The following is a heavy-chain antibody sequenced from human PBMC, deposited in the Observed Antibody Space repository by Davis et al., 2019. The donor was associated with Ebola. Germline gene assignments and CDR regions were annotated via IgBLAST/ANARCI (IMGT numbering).Heavy chain of an antibody. J-gene: IGHJ4*02. V-gene: IGHV3-53*01. CDR2: IYSGGST. D-gene: IGHD2-15*01. Sequence: GESLKISCAASGFTVSSNYMSWVRQAPGKGLEWVSVIYSGGSTYYADSVKGRFTISRDNAKNSLYLQMNSLRAEDTAVYYCAKTRNIVVVVAASDYWGQGTLVTVSS. CDR1: GFTVSSNY. CDR3: AKTRNIVVVVAASDY.